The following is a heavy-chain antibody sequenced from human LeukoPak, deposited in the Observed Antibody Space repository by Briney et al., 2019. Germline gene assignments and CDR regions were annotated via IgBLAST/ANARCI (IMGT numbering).Heavy chain of an antibody. V-gene: IGHV1-46*04. CDR2: INPGSGGT. Sequence: ASVKVSCKASGYTFTSYFMHWVRQAPGQGLEWMGAINPGSGGTIYAQKLQDRVTMTRDTSTSTVYKELSSLRSEDTAIYFCVTDHTAMGTGLDYWGQGTLVTVSS. CDR3: VTDHTAMGTGLDY. CDR1: GYTFTSYF. J-gene: IGHJ4*02. D-gene: IGHD5-18*01.